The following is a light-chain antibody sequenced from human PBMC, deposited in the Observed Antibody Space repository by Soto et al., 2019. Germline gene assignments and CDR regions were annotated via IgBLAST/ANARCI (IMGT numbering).Light chain of an antibody. CDR3: QQGNSFPRT. J-gene: IGKJ1*01. Sequence: DLQMTQSPSSVSASVGDRVTITCRASQDISTRLAWYQQNPGKAPKLLVYAASSRQSGVPSRFSGSGSGTDFTLTISSLQPGDFATYYCQQGNSFPRTFGQGTKVEIK. V-gene: IGKV1-12*01. CDR2: AAS. CDR1: QDISTR.